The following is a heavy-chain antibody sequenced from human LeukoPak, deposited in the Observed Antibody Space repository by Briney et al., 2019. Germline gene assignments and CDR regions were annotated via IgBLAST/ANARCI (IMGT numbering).Heavy chain of an antibody. J-gene: IGHJ4*02. CDR1: RYSISSGYY. Sequence: SETLSLTCTVSRYSISSGYYWGWIRQPPGKGLEWIGSIYYSGSTYYNPSLKSRVTISVDTSKNQFSLKLSSVTAADTAVYYCASSVAVTFDYWGQGTLVTVSS. V-gene: IGHV4-38-2*02. CDR3: ASSVAVTFDY. D-gene: IGHD6-19*01. CDR2: IYYSGST.